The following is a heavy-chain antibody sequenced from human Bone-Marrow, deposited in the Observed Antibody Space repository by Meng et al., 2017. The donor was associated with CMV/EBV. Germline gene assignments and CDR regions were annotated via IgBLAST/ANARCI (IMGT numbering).Heavy chain of an antibody. J-gene: IGHJ6*02. CDR2: IVPVLRKP. D-gene: IGHD1-14*01. CDR3: AFRSVYYDMDV. V-gene: IGHV1-69*05. CDR1: KVPFSGFI. Sequence: SVKVSCKASKVPFSGFIVAWVRQAPGQGLEWMGGIVPVLRKPKYAQKFEGRLTITTEASTTTVYMELSSLRSEDTAVYYCAFRSVYYDMDVWGQGTAVTVSS.